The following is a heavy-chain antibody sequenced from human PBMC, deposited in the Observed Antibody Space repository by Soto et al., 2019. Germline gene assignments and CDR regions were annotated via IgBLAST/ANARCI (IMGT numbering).Heavy chain of an antibody. J-gene: IGHJ4*02. CDR2: IYYSGST. CDR1: GGSISSSSYY. V-gene: IGHV4-39*01. D-gene: IGHD6-19*01. CDR3: ARLSSGWYALDY. Sequence: SETLSLTCTVSGGSISSSSYYWGWIRQPPGKGLEWIGSIYYSGSTYYNPSLKSRVTISVDTSKNQFSLKLSSVTAADTAVYYCARLSSGWYALDYWGQGTLVTVSS.